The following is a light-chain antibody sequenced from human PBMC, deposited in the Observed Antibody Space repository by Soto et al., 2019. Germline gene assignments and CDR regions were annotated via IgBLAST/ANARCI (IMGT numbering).Light chain of an antibody. CDR1: QDITSY. Sequence: DIQLTPSPSFLSTSVGYRFTITCLASQDITSYLAWYQQKPGKAPKLLIYAAFTLQSGVPSRFSGSGSGTEFTLTISSLQPEDFATYYCQKVNSYPFTCGQGTRLEIK. V-gene: IGKV1-9*01. CDR3: QKVNSYPFT. CDR2: AAF. J-gene: IGKJ5*01.